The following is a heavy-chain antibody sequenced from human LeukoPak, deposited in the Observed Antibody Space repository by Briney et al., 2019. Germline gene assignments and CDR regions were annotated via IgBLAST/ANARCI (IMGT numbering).Heavy chain of an antibody. J-gene: IGHJ5*02. Sequence: SETLSLTCTVSGGSISSYYWSWIRQPPGKGLEWVGYIYYSGSTYYNPSLKSRVTISVDTSKNQFSLKLSSVTAADTAVYYCARVSGFWSGYPNWFDPWGQGTLVTVSS. CDR3: ARVSGFWSGYPNWFDP. V-gene: IGHV4-59*01. CDR1: GGSISSYY. D-gene: IGHD3-3*01. CDR2: IYYSGST.